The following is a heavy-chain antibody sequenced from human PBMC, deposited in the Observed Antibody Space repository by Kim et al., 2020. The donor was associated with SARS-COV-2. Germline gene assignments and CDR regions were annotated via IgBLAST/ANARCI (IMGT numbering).Heavy chain of an antibody. Sequence: SETLSLTCTVSGGSISSGGYYWSWIRQHPWKGLEWIGHTYYSGSTYYNPSLKSRLTISVDTSKIQFSLKLSSVTAADTAVYYCARGLTFFYFDYWGQGTLVTVSS. CDR3: ARGLTFFYFDY. J-gene: IGHJ4*02. CDR1: GGSISSGGYY. CDR2: TYYSGST. D-gene: IGHD3-3*02. V-gene: IGHV4-31*03.